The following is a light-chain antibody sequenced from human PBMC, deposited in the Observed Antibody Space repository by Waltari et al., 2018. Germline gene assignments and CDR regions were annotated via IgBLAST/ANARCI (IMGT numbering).Light chain of an antibody. J-gene: IGLJ3*02. CDR2: EVS. V-gene: IGLV2-23*02. CDR3: CSYAGSSIAG. Sequence: QSALTQPASVSGSPGQSITISCTGTSSDAGSYNLVSWYQQHPGKAPKLMIYEVSKRPSGVSNRFSGSKSGNTASLTISGLQAEDEADYYCCSYAGSSIAGFGGGTKLTVL. CDR1: SSDAGSYNL.